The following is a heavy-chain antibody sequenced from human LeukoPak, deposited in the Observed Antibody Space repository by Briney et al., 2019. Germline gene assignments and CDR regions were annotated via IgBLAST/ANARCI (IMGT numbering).Heavy chain of an antibody. CDR3: ARGLVVVTALDYYYYGMDV. Sequence: ASVKVSCKASGYTFTSYGISWVRQAPGQGLEWMGWISAYNGNTNYAQKLQGRVTMTTDTSTSTAYMELRSLRSDDTAVYYCARGLVVVTALDYYYYGMDVWGQGTTVTVSS. CDR1: GYTFTSYG. V-gene: IGHV1-18*01. D-gene: IGHD2-21*02. CDR2: ISAYNGNT. J-gene: IGHJ6*02.